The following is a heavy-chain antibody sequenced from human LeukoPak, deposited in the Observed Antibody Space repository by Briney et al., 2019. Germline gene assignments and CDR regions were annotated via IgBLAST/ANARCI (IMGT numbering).Heavy chain of an antibody. CDR2: INTDGGSL. D-gene: IGHD3-22*01. J-gene: IGHJ4*02. CDR1: GFTFSNFW. Sequence: GGSLRLSCAASGFTFSNFWMHWVRQAPGKGPVWVARINTDGGSLNYADSVKGRFTISRDNAKNTLYLQMNSLGAEDTAVYYCARRINYYDSSGYYYVRYFDSWGQGTLVAVSS. V-gene: IGHV3-74*01. CDR3: ARRINYYDSSGYYYVRYFDS.